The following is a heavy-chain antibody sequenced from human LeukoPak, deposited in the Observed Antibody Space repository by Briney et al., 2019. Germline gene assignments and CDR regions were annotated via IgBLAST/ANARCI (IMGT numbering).Heavy chain of an antibody. CDR3: ASGTMIVPYYFEY. D-gene: IGHD3-22*01. V-gene: IGHV3-30-3*01. Sequence: GGSLRLSCAASGFTFSSYAMHWVHQAPGKGLEWVTVTSYDGSNKYHADSVKGRFTISRDNSKNTLYLQMNSLRAEDTAVYYCASGTMIVPYYFEYWGQGLLVTVSS. CDR2: TSYDGSNK. CDR1: GFTFSSYA. J-gene: IGHJ4*02.